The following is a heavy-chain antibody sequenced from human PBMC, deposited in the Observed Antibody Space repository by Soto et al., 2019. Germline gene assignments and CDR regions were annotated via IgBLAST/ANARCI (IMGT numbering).Heavy chain of an antibody. CDR1: GYTFTSYA. Sequence: ASVKVSCKASGYTFTSYAMHWVRQAPGQRLEWMGWINAGNGNTKYSQKFQGRVTITRDTSASTAYMELSSLRSEDTAVYYCARALSTVTGGYSYGLGNWFDLWGQGTLVTVSS. CDR3: ARALSTVTGGYSYGLGNWFDL. V-gene: IGHV1-3*01. D-gene: IGHD5-18*01. CDR2: INAGNGNT. J-gene: IGHJ5*02.